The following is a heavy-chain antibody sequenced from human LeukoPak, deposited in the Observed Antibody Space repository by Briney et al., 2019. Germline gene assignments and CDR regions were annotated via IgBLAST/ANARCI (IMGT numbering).Heavy chain of an antibody. D-gene: IGHD1-26*01. CDR1: GYTFTSYG. V-gene: IGHV1-2*02. Sequence: ASVKVSCKASGYTFTSYGISWVRQAPGQGLEWMGWINPNSGGTNYAQKFQGRVTMTRDTSISTAYMELSRLRSDDTAVYYCARGDSGSYPDYWGQGTLVTVSS. CDR2: INPNSGGT. CDR3: ARGDSGSYPDY. J-gene: IGHJ4*02.